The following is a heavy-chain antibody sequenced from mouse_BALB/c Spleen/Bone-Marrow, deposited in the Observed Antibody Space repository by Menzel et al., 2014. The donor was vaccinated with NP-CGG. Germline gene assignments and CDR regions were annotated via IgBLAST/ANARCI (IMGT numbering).Heavy chain of an antibody. CDR3: ARDGVYGSHYYAMDY. J-gene: IGHJ4*01. Sequence: VNVVESGPGLVSPSQSLSITCTVSGFSLTSYGVHWVRQPPGKGLEWLGVIWAGGSTNYNSALMSRLSIGKDNSKSXVFLKMNSLQTDDTAMYYCARDGVYGSHYYAMDYWGQGTSVTVSS. CDR2: IWAGGST. CDR1: GFSLTSYG. V-gene: IGHV2-9*02. D-gene: IGHD1-1*02.